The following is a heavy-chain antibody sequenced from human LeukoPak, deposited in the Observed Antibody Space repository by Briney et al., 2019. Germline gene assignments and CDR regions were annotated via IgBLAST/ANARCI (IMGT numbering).Heavy chain of an antibody. D-gene: IGHD2-15*01. CDR1: GGSINYYY. J-gene: IGHJ5*02. Sequence: SETLSLTCTVSGGSINYYYWNWIRQPPGKGLEWIGYIHSSGNTRYNSSLRSRVTMSVETSKNQFSLRLTSVTPADTAVYYCARVGRYCSGGSCYGENWFDPWGQGTLVTVSS. V-gene: IGHV4-59*01. CDR3: ARVGRYCSGGSCYGENWFDP. CDR2: IHSSGNT.